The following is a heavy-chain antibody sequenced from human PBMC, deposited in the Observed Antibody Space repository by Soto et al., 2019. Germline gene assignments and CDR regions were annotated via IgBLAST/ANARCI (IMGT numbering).Heavy chain of an antibody. CDR1: GGTFSSYA. D-gene: IGHD6-19*01. V-gene: IGHV1-69*01. J-gene: IGHJ6*02. CDR2: IIPIFGTA. Sequence: QAQLVQSGAEVKKPGSSVKVSCKASGGTFSSYAISWVRQAPGQGLEWMGGIIPIFGTANYAQKFQGRVTITADESTSTAYMELSSLRSEDTAVYYCARDLYSSGRRNYGMDVWGQGTTVTVSS. CDR3: ARDLYSSGRRNYGMDV.